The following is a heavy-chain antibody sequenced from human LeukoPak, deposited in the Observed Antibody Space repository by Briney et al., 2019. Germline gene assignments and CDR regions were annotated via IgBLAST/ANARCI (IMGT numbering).Heavy chain of an antibody. D-gene: IGHD2-2*01. CDR3: AKDIVVVPAAIGRMGY. V-gene: IGHV3-23*01. Sequence: GGSLRLSCAASGFTVSSNYMSWVRQAPGKGLEWVSGIVGGGGSTYYADSVKGRFTISRDNSKNTLYLQMNSLRAEDTAVYYCAKDIVVVPAAIGRMGYWGQGTLVTVSS. CDR2: IVGGGGST. J-gene: IGHJ4*02. CDR1: GFTVSSNY.